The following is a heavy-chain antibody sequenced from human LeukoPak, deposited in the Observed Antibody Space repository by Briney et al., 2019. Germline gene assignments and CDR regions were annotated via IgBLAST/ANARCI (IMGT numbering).Heavy chain of an antibody. J-gene: IGHJ4*02. V-gene: IGHV3-23*01. CDR1: GFTFSSYA. CDR2: ISNTGGTT. CDR3: AKRVVVTAIHYYFDY. D-gene: IGHD2-21*02. Sequence: GGSLILSCAASGFTFSSYAMSWVRQTPGKGLEWVSSISNTGGTTYYADSVKGRFTISRDNSKNTLYLQMNSLRAEDTAVYYCAKRVVVTAIHYYFDYWGQGTLVTVSA.